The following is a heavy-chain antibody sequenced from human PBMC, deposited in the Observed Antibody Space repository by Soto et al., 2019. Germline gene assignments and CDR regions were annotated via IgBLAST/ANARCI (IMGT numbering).Heavy chain of an antibody. D-gene: IGHD2-2*01. CDR3: ASRSVIVVPAAMGAFDY. V-gene: IGHV4-4*02. J-gene: IGHJ4*02. Sequence: QVQLQESGPGLVKPSGTLSLTCAVSSGSISSSNWWSWVRQPPGKGLEWIGEIYHSGSTNYNPSLKRRVTISVDKSKNQFSLKLSSVTAADTAVYYCASRSVIVVPAAMGAFDYWGQGTLVTVSS. CDR1: SGSISSSNW. CDR2: IYHSGST.